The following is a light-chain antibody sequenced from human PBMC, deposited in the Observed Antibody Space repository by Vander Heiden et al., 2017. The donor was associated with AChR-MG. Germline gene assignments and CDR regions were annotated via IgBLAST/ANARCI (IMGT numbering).Light chain of an antibody. J-gene: IGLJ2*01. CDR3: AAWDDSLSVV. CDR1: SSNIGSNY. Sequence: QSVLTQPPSASGTLGQRVTITCSGSSSNIGSNYVYWYQQLPGTAPKLLIYRTNPRPSGFPHRLSGAKSGTSASLAISGLRSEDEADYYCAAWDDSLSVVFGGGTKLTVL. V-gene: IGLV1-47*01. CDR2: RTN.